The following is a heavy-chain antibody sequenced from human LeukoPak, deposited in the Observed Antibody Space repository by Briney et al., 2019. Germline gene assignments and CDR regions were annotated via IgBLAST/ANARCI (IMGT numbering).Heavy chain of an antibody. CDR1: GGTFSSYA. CDR3: ATAETDSSGWYPTAEYFQH. J-gene: IGHJ1*01. D-gene: IGHD6-19*01. Sequence: GSSVKVSCKASGGTFSSYAISWVRQAPGQGLEWMGRIIPILGIANYAQKFQGRVTITADKSTSTAYMELSSLRSEGTAVYYCATAETDSSGWYPTAEYFQHWGQGTLVTVSS. V-gene: IGHV1-69*04. CDR2: IIPILGIA.